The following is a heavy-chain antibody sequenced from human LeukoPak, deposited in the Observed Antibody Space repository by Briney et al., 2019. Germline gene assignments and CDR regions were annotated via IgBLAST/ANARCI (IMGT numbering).Heavy chain of an antibody. CDR3: ARDGPDDIVVVPAAIRRFDY. Sequence: PGGSLRLSCAASGFTFSSYSMNWVRQAPGAGLERVSSISSSSSYIYYADSVQGRFTISRENAKNSLYLQMNSLRAEDTAVYYCARDGPDDIVVVPAAIRRFDYWGQGTLVTVSS. CDR2: ISSSSSYI. CDR1: GFTFSSYS. D-gene: IGHD2-2*02. V-gene: IGHV3-21*01. J-gene: IGHJ4*02.